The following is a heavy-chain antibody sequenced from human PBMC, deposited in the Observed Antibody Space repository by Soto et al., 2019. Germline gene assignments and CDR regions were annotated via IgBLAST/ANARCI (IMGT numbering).Heavy chain of an antibody. CDR2: INRSGNT. CDR1: GGSISSSNL. V-gene: IGHV4-4*02. Sequence: QVQLQESGPGLVKPSGTLSLTCAVSGGSISSSNLWSWARQPPGKGLEWIGEINRSGNTNYNPSLKSRVTMSVDKSKNQLALNLSSVTAADTAIYYCARESSAYDPFASWGQGTLVTVSS. J-gene: IGHJ4*02. CDR3: ARESSAYDPFAS. D-gene: IGHD5-12*01.